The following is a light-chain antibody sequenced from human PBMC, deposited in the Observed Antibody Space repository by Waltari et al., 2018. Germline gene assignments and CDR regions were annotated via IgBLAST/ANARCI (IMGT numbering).Light chain of an antibody. J-gene: IGKJ4*01. CDR3: QQAYSFPLT. Sequence: IQLTQSPSSLSASVGHRVPIPCRASQGISSNLAWYQQKPGKAPELLIFAASTLQSGVPSRFSGSGSGTDFTLTISSLQPEDFATYYCQQAYSFPLTSGGGTKVEIK. CDR2: AAS. CDR1: QGISSN. V-gene: IGKV1-9*01.